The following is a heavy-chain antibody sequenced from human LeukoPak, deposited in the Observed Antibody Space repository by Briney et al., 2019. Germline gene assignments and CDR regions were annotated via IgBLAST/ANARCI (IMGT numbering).Heavy chain of an antibody. D-gene: IGHD3-22*01. CDR1: GYTFTDYY. CDR3: AGDLPQYYYDSSGYSMPDDY. CDR2: INPKSGGT. J-gene: IGHJ4*02. V-gene: IGHV1-2*02. Sequence: ASVKVSCKASGYTFTDYYLHWVRQAPGQGLEWMGWINPKSGGTNYALKFQGRVTMTRDTSITTAYMELSRLTSDDSAVYYCAGDLPQYYYDSSGYSMPDDYWGRGTLVTVSS.